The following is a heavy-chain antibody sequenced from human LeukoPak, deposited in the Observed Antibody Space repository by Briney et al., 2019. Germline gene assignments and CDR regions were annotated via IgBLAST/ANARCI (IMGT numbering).Heavy chain of an antibody. CDR1: GFTFSSYS. V-gene: IGHV3-48*04. CDR2: ISSSSSTI. D-gene: IGHD3-22*01. Sequence: GGSLRLSCAASGFTFSSYSMNWVRQAPGKGLEWVSYISSSSSTIYYADSVKGRFTISRDNAKNSLYLQMNSLRAEDTAVYYCARVGDSSGYYYVKYAFDIWGQGTMVTVSS. CDR3: ARVGDSSGYYYVKYAFDI. J-gene: IGHJ3*02.